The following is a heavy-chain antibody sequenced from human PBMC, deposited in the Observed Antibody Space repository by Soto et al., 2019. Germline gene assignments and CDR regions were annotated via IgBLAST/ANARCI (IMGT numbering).Heavy chain of an antibody. V-gene: IGHV3-23*01. CDR3: TKSRSAMVYYFDF. CDR2: ISATGAKI. Sequence: GGSLRLSCAASGFTFSSYAMNWVRQAPGKGLEWVSGISATGAKIYSADSVKGRFATSRDNSKDTVFLEMNNLRAEDTAVYYCTKSRSAMVYYFDFWGLGALVTVSS. D-gene: IGHD1-20*01. CDR1: GFTFSSYA. J-gene: IGHJ4*02.